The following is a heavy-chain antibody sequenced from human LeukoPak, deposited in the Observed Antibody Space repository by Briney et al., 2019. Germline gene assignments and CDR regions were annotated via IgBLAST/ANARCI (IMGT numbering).Heavy chain of an antibody. CDR1: GVSISRYY. V-gene: IGHV4-59*08. J-gene: IGHJ4*02. CDR3: TRVRSGIAADF. D-gene: IGHD6-25*01. Sequence: SETLSLTCTVSGVSISRYYGSGIRQSPGKALECLSYIFYSGYTNHNPSLKRPITLSLNTPNKQSSLMLTSVTAADTAVYYCTRVRSGIAADFWGWGDVVMVSS. CDR2: IFYSGYT.